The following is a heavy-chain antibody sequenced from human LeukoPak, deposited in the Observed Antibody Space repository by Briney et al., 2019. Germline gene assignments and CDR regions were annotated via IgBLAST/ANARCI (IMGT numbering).Heavy chain of an antibody. CDR1: GGSINSTGYY. CDR3: SAYYYDGSVNFG. CDR2: IDYSGST. J-gene: IGHJ4*02. D-gene: IGHD3-22*01. V-gene: IGHV4-39*01. Sequence: SETLSLTCTVSGGSINSTGYYWGGSPQPPGKGLEWIGSIDYSGSTFYNPSLKSRVTISGDTSKTQFSLKLSTVTAADTAVCYCSAYYYDGSVNFGCGQGTLVTVSS.